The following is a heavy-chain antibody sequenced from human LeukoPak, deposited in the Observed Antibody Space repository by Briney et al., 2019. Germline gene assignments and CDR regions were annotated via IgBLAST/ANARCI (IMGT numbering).Heavy chain of an antibody. D-gene: IGHD3-3*01. J-gene: IGHJ4*02. V-gene: IGHV3-30*02. CDR3: AKEVYVFGSVYPLVDY. CDR1: GFTFSSYG. CDR2: IRYDGSNK. Sequence: GGSLRLSCAASGFTFSSYGMHWVRQAPGKGLEWVAFIRYDGSNKYYADSVKGRFTISRDNSKNTLYLQMNSLRAEDTAVYYCAKEVYVFGSVYPLVDYGGRGPLVTVS.